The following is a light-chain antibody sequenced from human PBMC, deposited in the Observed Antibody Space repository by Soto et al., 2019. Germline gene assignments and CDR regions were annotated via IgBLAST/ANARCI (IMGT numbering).Light chain of an antibody. CDR3: QQYDSSPRT. J-gene: IGKJ5*01. V-gene: IGKV3-20*01. Sequence: EIVLTQSPGTLSLSPGERATLSCRASQSVSSSYLACHQQKPGQAPSLLIYGASSSATGIPDRFSGSGSVTDFTLTISSLEPEDCAVYYCQQYDSSPRTLGRGTRVEIK. CDR1: QSVSSSY. CDR2: GAS.